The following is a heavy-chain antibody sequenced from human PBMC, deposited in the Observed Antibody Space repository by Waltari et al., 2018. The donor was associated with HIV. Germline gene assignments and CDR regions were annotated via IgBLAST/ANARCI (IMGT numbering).Heavy chain of an antibody. CDR1: GYTFTSYD. CDR2: MNPNSGNT. J-gene: IGHJ6*02. D-gene: IGHD6-6*01. CDR3: ARGSSDYYYYYGMDV. Sequence: QVQLVQSGAEVKKPGASVKVSCKASGYTFTSYDLNWVRQATGQGLEGMGWMNPNSGNTGYAQKFQGRVTMTRNTSISTAYMELSSLRSEDTAVYYCARGSSDYYYYYGMDVWGQGTTVTVSS. V-gene: IGHV1-8*01.